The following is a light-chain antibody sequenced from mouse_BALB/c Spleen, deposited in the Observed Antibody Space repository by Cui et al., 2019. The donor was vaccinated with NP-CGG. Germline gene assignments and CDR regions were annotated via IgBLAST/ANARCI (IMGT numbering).Light chain of an antibody. CDR2: GTN. CDR1: TGAVTTSND. J-gene: IGLJ1*01. CDR3: ALWYSNHWV. Sequence: QAVVTQESALTTSPVETVQLTCRSSTGAVTTSNDANWVQEKPDHLFTGLIGGTNNRVPGVPARFSGSLIGDKAALTITGAQTEDEAIYFCALWYSNHWVFGGGTKLTVL. V-gene: IGLV1*01.